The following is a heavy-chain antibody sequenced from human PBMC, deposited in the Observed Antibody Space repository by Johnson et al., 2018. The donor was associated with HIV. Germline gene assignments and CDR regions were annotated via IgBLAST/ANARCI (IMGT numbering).Heavy chain of an antibody. D-gene: IGHD3-10*01. CDR3: ARDHAFGDIWDRAFDI. V-gene: IGHV3-13*01. Sequence: VQLVESGGGLVQPGGSLRLSCAASGFTFSSYDMHWVRQATGKGLEWVSAIGTAGDTYYPGPVKGRFTISRDNAKNTLYLQMNSLRAEDTAVYYCARDHAFGDIWDRAFDIWGQGTMVTVSS. CDR2: IGTAGDT. J-gene: IGHJ3*02. CDR1: GFTFSSYD.